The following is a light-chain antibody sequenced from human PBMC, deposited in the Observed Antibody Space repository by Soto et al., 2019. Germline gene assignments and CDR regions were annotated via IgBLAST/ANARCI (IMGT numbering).Light chain of an antibody. CDR3: QQYGSSPPLT. CDR2: GVS. V-gene: IGKV3-20*01. J-gene: IGKJ4*01. Sequence: EIVLTQSPGTLSLSPGERATLSCRASQSVTSSYLVWYQQKPGQAPRLLIYGVSNRATGIPDRFSGSGSGTDFTLTISRLEPEDFAVYYCQQYGSSPPLTFGGGTKVEIK. CDR1: QSVTSSY.